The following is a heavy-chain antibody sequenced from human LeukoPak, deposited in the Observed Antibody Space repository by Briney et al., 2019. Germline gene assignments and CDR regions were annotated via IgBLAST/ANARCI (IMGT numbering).Heavy chain of an antibody. CDR3: ARALGGSYYYYYMDV. CDR1: GGSFSGYY. CDR2: INHSGST. Sequence: PSETLSLTCAVYGGSFSGYYWSWIRQPPGKGLEWIGEINHSGSTNYNPSLKSRVTISVDTSKNQFSLKLSSVTAADTAVYYCARALGGSYYYYYMDVWGKGTTVTVSS. J-gene: IGHJ6*03. D-gene: IGHD1-26*01. V-gene: IGHV4-34*01.